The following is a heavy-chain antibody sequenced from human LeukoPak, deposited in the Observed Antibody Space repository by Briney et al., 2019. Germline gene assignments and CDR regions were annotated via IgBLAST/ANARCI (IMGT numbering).Heavy chain of an antibody. D-gene: IGHD3-10*01. V-gene: IGHV1-8*01. CDR3: ARVTMVRGVIQYYYYYYGMDV. CDR1: GYTFTSYD. Sequence: GASVKVSCKASGYTFTSYDINWVRQATGQGLEWMGWMNPNSGNTGYAQKFQGRVTMTRNTSISTAYMELSSLRSEDTAVYYCARVTMVRGVIQYYYYYYGMDVWGQGTTVTVSS. J-gene: IGHJ6*02. CDR2: MNPNSGNT.